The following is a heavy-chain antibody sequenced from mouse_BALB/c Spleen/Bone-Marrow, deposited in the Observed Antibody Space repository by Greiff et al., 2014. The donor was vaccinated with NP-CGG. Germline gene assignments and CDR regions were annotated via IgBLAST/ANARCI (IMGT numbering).Heavy chain of an antibody. CDR2: IDPANGNT. Sequence: VQLQQSGAELVKPGASVKLSCTASGFNIKDTYMQWVKQRPEQGLEWIGRIDPANGNTKYDPKFQGKATITADTSSNTAYLQLSSLTSEDTAVYYCAAYYYGSSQFAYWGQGTLVTVSA. D-gene: IGHD1-1*01. CDR1: GFNIKDTY. CDR3: AAYYYGSSQFAY. J-gene: IGHJ3*01. V-gene: IGHV14-3*02.